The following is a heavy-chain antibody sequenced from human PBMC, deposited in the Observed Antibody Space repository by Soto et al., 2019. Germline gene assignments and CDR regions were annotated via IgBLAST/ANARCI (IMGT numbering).Heavy chain of an antibody. CDR2: ISGGGTST. CDR1: GFTLSSFA. V-gene: IGHV3-23*01. D-gene: IGHD1-26*01. CDR3: AKGVSGSYDFYRFDP. J-gene: IGHJ5*02. Sequence: GRSLRLSCAASGFTLSSFAMTWVLQAPGKGLEWVSVISGGGTSTYYAGSVKGRFTISRDNSRNTLSLQMNSLRAEDTAIYYCAKGVSGSYDFYRFDPWGQGTLVTVSS.